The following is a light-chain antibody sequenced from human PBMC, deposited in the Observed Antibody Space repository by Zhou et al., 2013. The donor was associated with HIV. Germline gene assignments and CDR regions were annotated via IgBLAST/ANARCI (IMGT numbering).Light chain of an antibody. J-gene: IGKJ4*01. CDR1: QGISSA. V-gene: IGKV1-13*02. CDR3: QKYNMAPLT. CDR2: DAS. Sequence: AIQLTQSPSSLSASVGDRVTITCRASQGISSALAWYQQKPGKAPKLLIYDASTLESGVPSRFSGSGSGTDFSLTISSLQPEDVATYYCQKYNMAPLTFGGGTKVEIK.